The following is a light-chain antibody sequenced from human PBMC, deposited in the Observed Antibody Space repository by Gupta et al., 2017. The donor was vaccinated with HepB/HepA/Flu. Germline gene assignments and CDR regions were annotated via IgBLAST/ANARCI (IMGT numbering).Light chain of an antibody. V-gene: IGKV3-11*01. J-gene: IGKJ5*01. CDR2: DAS. CDR1: QSVSSY. CDR3: QQHSTSPPNT. Sequence: IVLNPSPAPLSLSPGERATLSCRASQSVSSYLAWYQQKPGQAPRLLIYDASNRATGIPARFSGSGSGTDXTLTISXLEPEDFAVYYCQQHSTSPPNTFGXGTKLEIK.